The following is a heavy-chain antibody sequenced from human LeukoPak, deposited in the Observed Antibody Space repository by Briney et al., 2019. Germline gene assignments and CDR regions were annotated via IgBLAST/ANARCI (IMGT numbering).Heavy chain of an antibody. D-gene: IGHD5-24*01. CDR3: ARVGRGPRDGYNYFDY. V-gene: IGHV4-59*01. J-gene: IGHJ4*02. CDR2: IYYSGST. Sequence: SETLSLTCTVSGGSISSYYWSWIRQPPGKGLEWIGYIYYSGSTNYNPSLKSRVTISVDTSKNQFSLKLSPVTAADTAVYYRARVGRGPRDGYNYFDYWGQGTLVTVSS. CDR1: GGSISSYY.